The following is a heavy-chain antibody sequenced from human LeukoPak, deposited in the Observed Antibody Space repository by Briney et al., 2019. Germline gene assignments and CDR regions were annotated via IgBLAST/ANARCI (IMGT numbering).Heavy chain of an antibody. CDR1: GFTFSSDW. CDR3: ARVPGYSGYFYGMDV. Sequence: GGSLRLSCAASGFTFSSDWMHWVRQAPGKGLVWVSRINDDGSSKGYAGSVKGRFTISRDNAKNTLYLPMNSLRAEDTAVYYCARVPGYSGYFYGMDVWGQGTTVTVSS. V-gene: IGHV3-74*01. D-gene: IGHD5-12*01. J-gene: IGHJ6*02. CDR2: INDDGSSK.